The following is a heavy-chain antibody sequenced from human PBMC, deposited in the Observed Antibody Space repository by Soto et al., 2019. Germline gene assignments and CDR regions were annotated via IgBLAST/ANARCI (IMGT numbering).Heavy chain of an antibody. Sequence: EVQLAESGGGLAQPGGSLRLSCAASGFTLSGYAMDWVRQAPGKGLEYVSGISSNGVGTYYANSVQGRFTISRDNSKNTVYLQIVSLRPEDMAVYYCARRARPDFYYTDVGGKGTTVTVSS. V-gene: IGHV3-64*01. J-gene: IGHJ6*03. D-gene: IGHD6-6*01. CDR2: ISSNGVGT. CDR3: ARRARPDFYYTDV. CDR1: GFTLSGYA.